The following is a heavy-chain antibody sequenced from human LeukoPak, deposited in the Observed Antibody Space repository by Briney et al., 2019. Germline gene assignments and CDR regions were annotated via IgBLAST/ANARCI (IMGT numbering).Heavy chain of an antibody. V-gene: IGHV3-20*04. Sequence: GGSLRLSCAASGLTFSSYAMSWVRQAPGKGLEWVSGINWNGGSTGYADSVKGRFTISRDNAKNSLYLQMNSLRAEDTALYYCARAAAYYDISTGWGYYYYYMDVWGKGTTVTVSS. D-gene: IGHD3-9*01. CDR2: INWNGGST. CDR3: ARAAAYYDISTGWGYYYYYMDV. CDR1: GLTFSSYA. J-gene: IGHJ6*03.